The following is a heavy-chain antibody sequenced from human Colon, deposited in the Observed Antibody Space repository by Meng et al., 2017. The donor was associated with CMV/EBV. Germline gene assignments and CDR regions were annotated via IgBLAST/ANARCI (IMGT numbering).Heavy chain of an antibody. Sequence: FSLNTLQLSVGWIPQPPGKPLEWLALVYWNDDKRYNPSLKNRLTVTKDTSKNQVVLRVTNMDPVDSGTYFCAHGGSGYDFGAGGFDYWGQGTLVTVSS. CDR2: VYWNDDK. CDR1: FSLNTLQLS. J-gene: IGHJ4*02. CDR3: AHGGSGYDFGAGGFDY. D-gene: IGHD5-12*01. V-gene: IGHV2-5*01.